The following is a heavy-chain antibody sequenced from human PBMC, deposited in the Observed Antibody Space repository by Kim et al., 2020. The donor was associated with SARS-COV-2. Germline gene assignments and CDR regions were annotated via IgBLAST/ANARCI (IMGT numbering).Heavy chain of an antibody. CDR3: ARGTYDSSGYYLYGRGNFDY. CDR1: GGSISSGGYY. D-gene: IGHD3-22*01. CDR2: IYYSGST. Sequence: SETLSLTCTVSGGSISSGGYYWSWIRQHPGKGLEWIGYIYYSGSTYYNPSLKSRVTISVDTSKNQFSLKLSSVTAADTAVYYCARGTYDSSGYYLYGRGNFDYWGQGTLVPVPS. V-gene: IGHV4-31*03. J-gene: IGHJ4*02.